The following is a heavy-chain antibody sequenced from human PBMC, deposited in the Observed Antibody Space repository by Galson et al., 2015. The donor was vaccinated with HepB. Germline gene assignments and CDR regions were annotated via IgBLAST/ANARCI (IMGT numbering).Heavy chain of an antibody. Sequence: SLRLSCAASGFTFSSYAMHWARQAPGKGLEWVAVISYDGSNKYYADSVKGRFTISRDNSKNTLYLQMNSLRAEDTAVYYCARSLSGQLLYYYYGMDVWGQGTTVTVSS. V-gene: IGHV3-30-3*01. CDR3: ARSLSGQLLYYYYGMDV. CDR1: GFTFSSYA. J-gene: IGHJ6*02. D-gene: IGHD2-2*01. CDR2: ISYDGSNK.